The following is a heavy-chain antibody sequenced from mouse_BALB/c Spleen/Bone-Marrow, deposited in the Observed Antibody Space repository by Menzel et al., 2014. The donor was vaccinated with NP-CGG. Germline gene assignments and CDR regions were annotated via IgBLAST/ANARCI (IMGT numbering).Heavy chain of an antibody. D-gene: IGHD2-2*01. CDR3: TRSGTSWLRRSWYFDV. V-gene: IGHV1S81*02. CDR2: INPSNGGT. J-gene: IGHJ1*01. CDR1: GYTFTSYY. Sequence: LVESGAELVKPGASVKLSCKASGYTFTSYYMYWVKQRPGQGLEWIGEINPSNGGTNFNEKFKSKATLTVDKSSSTAYMQLSSLTSEDSAVYYCTRSGTSWLRRSWYFDVWGAGTTVTVSS.